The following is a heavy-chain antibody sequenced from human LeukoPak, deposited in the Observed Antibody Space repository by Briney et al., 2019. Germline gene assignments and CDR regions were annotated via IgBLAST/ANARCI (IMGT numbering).Heavy chain of an antibody. CDR1: GFTFRTYA. CDR3: GIRDTSDYYVF. D-gene: IGHD3-22*01. CDR2: TGSNGVT. J-gene: IGHJ4*02. V-gene: IGHV3-23*01. Sequence: RGSLRLSCTGSGFTFRTYAFSWVRQAPGKGLEWVSATGSNGVTYYADSVKGRFTISRDNSKNALYLQMNGLRADDTAVYYCGIRDTSDYYVFWGQGTLATVSS.